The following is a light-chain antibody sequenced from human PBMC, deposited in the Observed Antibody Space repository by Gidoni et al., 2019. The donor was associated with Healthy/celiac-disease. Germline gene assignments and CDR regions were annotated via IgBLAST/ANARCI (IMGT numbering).Light chain of an antibody. CDR1: QSVSSSY. CDR3: QSRKT. J-gene: IGKJ1*01. V-gene: IGKV3-20*01. CDR2: GAS. Sequence: EIVLTQSPGTLSLSPGERATLSCRASQSVSSSYLAGYQQKPGQAPRLLIYGASSRATGIPDRFSGSGSGTDFTLTISRLEPEDFAVYYCQSRKTFGQGTKVEIK.